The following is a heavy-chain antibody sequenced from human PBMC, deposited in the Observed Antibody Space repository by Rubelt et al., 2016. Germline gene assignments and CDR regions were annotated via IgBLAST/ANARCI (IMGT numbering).Heavy chain of an antibody. Sequence: QVQLQESGPGLGKPSETLSLTCTVSGGSISSYYWSWIRQPPGKGLEYIGNIYYGGSTDYKPSLKSRITVSLDTSKNQFSLRLTSVTAADTATYYCARLNPVGSGSIHYYYYMDVWGKGTTVTVSS. D-gene: IGHD3-10*01. CDR2: IYYGGST. J-gene: IGHJ6*03. CDR1: GGSISSYY. CDR3: ARLNPVGSGSIHYYYYMDV. V-gene: IGHV4-59*08.